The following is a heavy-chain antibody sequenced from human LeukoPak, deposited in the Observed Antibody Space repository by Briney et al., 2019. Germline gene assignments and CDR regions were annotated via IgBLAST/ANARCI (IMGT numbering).Heavy chain of an antibody. D-gene: IGHD2-15*01. CDR2: ISRSGSTK. CDR3: ARVLRYCSGGNCYSGGLGYMDV. V-gene: IGHV3-11*01. CDR1: GFTFSDYN. J-gene: IGHJ6*03. Sequence: GFLRLSCAASGFTFSDYNMRWIRQAPGKGLEWVSSISRSGSTKYYADSVKGRFTISRDNAKNSLFLQMNSLRAEDTAVYYCARVLRYCSGGNCYSGGLGYMDVWGKGTTVTISS.